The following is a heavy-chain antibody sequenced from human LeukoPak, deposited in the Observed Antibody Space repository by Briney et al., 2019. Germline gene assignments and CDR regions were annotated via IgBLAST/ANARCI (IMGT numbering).Heavy chain of an antibody. CDR2: ISYSGKT. J-gene: IGHJ4*02. Sequence: SETLSLTCSVSGGSISSSSYYWGWVRQPPGKGLERIGTISYSGKTDYNPSLKSAVTISADTSKNKFSLKLRSVTAADTGVYFCARRHLWPGYYFDYWGQGSLVTVSS. CDR3: ARRHLWPGYYFDY. V-gene: IGHV4-39*01. D-gene: IGHD5-18*01. CDR1: GGSISSSSYY.